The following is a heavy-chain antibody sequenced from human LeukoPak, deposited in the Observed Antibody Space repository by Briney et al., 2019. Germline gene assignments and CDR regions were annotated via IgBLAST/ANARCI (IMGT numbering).Heavy chain of an antibody. CDR1: GFTFSNFG. CDR3: AKDYYGSGRHFDY. J-gene: IGHJ4*02. Sequence: GGSLRLSCAASGFTFSNFGMHWVRQAPGKGLEWVSAISGSGGSTYYADSVKGRFTISRDNSKNTLYLQMNSLRAEDTAVYYCAKDYYGSGRHFDYWGQGTLVTVSS. V-gene: IGHV3-23*01. D-gene: IGHD3-10*01. CDR2: ISGSGGST.